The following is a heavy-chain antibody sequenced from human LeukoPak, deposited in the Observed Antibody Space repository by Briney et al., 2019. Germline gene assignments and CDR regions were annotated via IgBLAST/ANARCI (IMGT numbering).Heavy chain of an antibody. CDR1: GFTVSSNY. CDR2: IKEDATKK. J-gene: IGHJ3*02. V-gene: IGHV3-7*01. CDR3: ARAGYVAAFDI. Sequence: GGSLRLSCAASGFTVSSNYMSWVRQAPGKGLEWMANIKEDATKKDYGDSLRGRITISRDNSKNALFLQMNSLSAEDTAVYYCARAGYVAAFDIWGQGTKVTVSS. D-gene: IGHD2-2*01.